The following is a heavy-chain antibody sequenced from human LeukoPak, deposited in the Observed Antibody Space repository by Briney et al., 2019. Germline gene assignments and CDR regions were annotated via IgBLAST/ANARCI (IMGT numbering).Heavy chain of an antibody. J-gene: IGHJ6*03. Sequence: SETLSLTCTVSSGSISSYYWSWIRQPPGKGLEWIGYIYYSGSTNYNPSLKSRVTISVDTSKNQFSLKLSSVTAADTAVYYCARDRSSGYYYYYMDVWGKGTTVTVSS. D-gene: IGHD6-19*01. CDR2: IYYSGST. V-gene: IGHV4-59*01. CDR1: SGSISSYY. CDR3: ARDRSSGYYYYYMDV.